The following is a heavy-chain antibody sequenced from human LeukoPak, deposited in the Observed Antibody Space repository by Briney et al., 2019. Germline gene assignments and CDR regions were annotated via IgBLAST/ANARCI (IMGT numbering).Heavy chain of an antibody. Sequence: SETLSLTCAVYGGSFSGYYWSWIRQPPGKGLEWIGEINHSGGSNYNPSLKSRVTLSVDTSKKQLSLKLSSVTAADTAVYYCALSLKGGTTDYWGQGTLVTVSS. D-gene: IGHD1-7*01. CDR2: INHSGGS. J-gene: IGHJ4*02. CDR1: GGSFSGYY. V-gene: IGHV4-34*01. CDR3: ALSLKGGTTDY.